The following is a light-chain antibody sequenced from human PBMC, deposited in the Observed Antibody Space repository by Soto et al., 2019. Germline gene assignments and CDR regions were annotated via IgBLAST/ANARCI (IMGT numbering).Light chain of an antibody. J-gene: IGKJ5*01. V-gene: IGKV1-39*01. CDR2: SAS. Sequence: DIQMTQSPSSLSASVGDRVTITCRASQSISTFLHWYQQKPGKAPKLLIYSASSLQSGVPSRSSGSGSGTDFTLTISSLQPEDFATYYCQQSYNTPPLTFGQGTRLEIK. CDR1: QSISTF. CDR3: QQSYNTPPLT.